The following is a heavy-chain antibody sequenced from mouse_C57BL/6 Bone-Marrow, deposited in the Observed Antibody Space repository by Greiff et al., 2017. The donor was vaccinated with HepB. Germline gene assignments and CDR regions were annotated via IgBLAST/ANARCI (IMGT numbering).Heavy chain of an antibody. CDR3: ARSGVYYGNY. CDR1: GYSFTGYY. CDR2: INPSTGGT. V-gene: IGHV1-42*01. Sequence: EVQLQQSGPELVKPGASVKISCKASGYSFTGYYMNWVKQSPEKSLEWIGEINPSTGGTTYNQKFKAKATLTVDKSSSTAYMQLKSLTSEDSAVDYCARSGVYYGNYWGQGTTLTVSS. J-gene: IGHJ2*01. D-gene: IGHD2-1*01.